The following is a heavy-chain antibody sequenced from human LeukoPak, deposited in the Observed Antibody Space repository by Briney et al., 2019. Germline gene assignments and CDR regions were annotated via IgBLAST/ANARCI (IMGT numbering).Heavy chain of an antibody. J-gene: IGHJ2*01. CDR1: GGSISSSNW. V-gene: IGHV4-4*02. CDR3: AREFYYYDSSGPWYFDL. Sequence: KPSGTLSLTCAVSGGSISSSNWWSWVRQPPGKGLGWIGEIYHSGTTNYNPSLKSLVTISVEKSKNQFSLKLSSVTAADTAVYYCAREFYYYDSSGPWYFDLWGRGTLVTVSS. CDR2: IYHSGTT. D-gene: IGHD3-22*01.